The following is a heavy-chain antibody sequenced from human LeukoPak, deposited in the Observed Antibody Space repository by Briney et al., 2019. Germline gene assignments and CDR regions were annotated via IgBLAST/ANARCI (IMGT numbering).Heavy chain of an antibody. Sequence: GGSLRLSCAASGFTFSSYAMSWVRQAPGKGLEWVSAISGSGGSTYYADSVRGRFTISRDNSKNTLYLQMSSLRAEDTAIYYCAKADLYYYYGMDVWGQGTTVTVSS. V-gene: IGHV3-23*01. CDR3: AKADLYYYYGMDV. J-gene: IGHJ6*02. CDR2: ISGSGGST. CDR1: GFTFSSYA.